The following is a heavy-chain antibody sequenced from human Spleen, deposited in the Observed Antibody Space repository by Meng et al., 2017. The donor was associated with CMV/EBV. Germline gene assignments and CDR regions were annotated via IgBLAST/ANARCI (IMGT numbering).Heavy chain of an antibody. V-gene: IGHV3-30*02. Sequence: GGSLRLSCAVSGFTFSHYGMHWARQAPGKGLDWVAFIRYDCTNRNYADSVKGRFTISRDNSQNTLYLQMNSLRPEDTAVYYCAKSYYDFWSGYYFFDLWGQGTLVTVSS. CDR3: AKSYYDFWSGYYFFDL. D-gene: IGHD3-3*01. CDR1: GFTFSHYG. CDR2: IRYDCTNR. J-gene: IGHJ4*02.